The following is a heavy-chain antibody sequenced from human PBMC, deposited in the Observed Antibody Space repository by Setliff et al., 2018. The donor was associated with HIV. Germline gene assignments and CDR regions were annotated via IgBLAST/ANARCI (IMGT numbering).Heavy chain of an antibody. J-gene: IGHJ4*01. D-gene: IGHD5-18*01. V-gene: IGHV4-59*11. Sequence: SETLSLTCTVSGASIRSQYWSWIRKPPGKGLEWIGYISSSGSTNYNPSLESRVAMSVDTSKQQFSLEVSSVTAADTAVYYCARTRGYSYGTLAGFDYWGRGSLVTVSS. CDR3: ARTRGYSYGTLAGFDY. CDR2: ISSSGST. CDR1: GASIRSQY.